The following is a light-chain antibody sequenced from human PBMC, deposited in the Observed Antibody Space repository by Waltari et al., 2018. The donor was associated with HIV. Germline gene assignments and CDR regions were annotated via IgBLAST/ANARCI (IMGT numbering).Light chain of an antibody. V-gene: IGLV3-19*01. Sequence: SSELTQDPAVSVALGQTVTITCQGDSLRSYYASWYQQKPGQAPVLVLYGKHNRPSGTPDRFSGSSPGNTASLTITGAQAEDEADYYCNSRDSSGNRVLFGGGTKLTVL. J-gene: IGLJ2*01. CDR1: SLRSYY. CDR2: GKH. CDR3: NSRDSSGNRVL.